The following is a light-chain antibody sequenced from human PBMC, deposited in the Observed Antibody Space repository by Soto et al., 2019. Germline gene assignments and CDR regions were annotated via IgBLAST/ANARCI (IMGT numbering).Light chain of an antibody. J-gene: IGLJ1*01. V-gene: IGLV2-14*01. CDR1: SSDIGGYDY. Sequence: QSALTQPASVSGSPGQSMTISCTGTSSDIGGYDYVSWYQQRPGKAPKLMIYEVRYRPSGVSNRFSGSKSGNTASLTISGLQAEDEAVYYYCSYTRTSNHYFFGSGTKVTAL. CDR3: CSYTRTSNHYF. CDR2: EVR.